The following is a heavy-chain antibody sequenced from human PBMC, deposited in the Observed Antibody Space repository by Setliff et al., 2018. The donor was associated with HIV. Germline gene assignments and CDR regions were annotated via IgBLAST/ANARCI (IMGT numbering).Heavy chain of an antibody. CDR1: GGSISSGGYS. CDR2: IYHSGST. D-gene: IGHD3-10*01. Sequence: SETLSLTCAVSGGSISSGGYSWSWIRQPPGKGLEWIGYIYHSGSTYYNPSLKSRVTILLDTSKNQFFLTLTSVTAADTAVYFCARVPFGSGSYYFDFWGQGTLVTVSS. J-gene: IGHJ4*02. CDR3: ARVPFGSGSYYFDF. V-gene: IGHV4-30-2*05.